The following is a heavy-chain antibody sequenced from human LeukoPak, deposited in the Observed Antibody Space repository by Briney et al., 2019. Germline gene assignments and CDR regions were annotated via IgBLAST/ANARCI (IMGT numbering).Heavy chain of an antibody. CDR3: ATYYYDSGGFHFHH. J-gene: IGHJ1*01. Sequence: GGSLRLSCAASGFTFRSYGMHWVRQAPGKGLEYVSAISSNGGRTYYANSVKGRFTISRDNSRNTLYLQVGSLRAEDMAVYYCATYYYDSGGFHFHHWGQGTLVTVSS. V-gene: IGHV3-64*01. CDR2: ISSNGGRT. CDR1: GFTFRSYG. D-gene: IGHD3-22*01.